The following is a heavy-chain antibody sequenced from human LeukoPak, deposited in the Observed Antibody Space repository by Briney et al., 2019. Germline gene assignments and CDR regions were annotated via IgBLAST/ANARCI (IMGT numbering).Heavy chain of an antibody. CDR3: ARDMEQLTDFDY. CDR1: GYTFTSYG. D-gene: IGHD6-6*01. CDR2: ISAYNGNT. V-gene: IGHV1-18*01. Sequence: ASVKVSCKASGYTFTSYGISCVREAPRQGLEWMGWISAYNGNTNYAQKLQGRVTMTTDTSTSTADMELRSLRSDDTAVYYCARDMEQLTDFDYWGQGTLVTVSS. J-gene: IGHJ4*02.